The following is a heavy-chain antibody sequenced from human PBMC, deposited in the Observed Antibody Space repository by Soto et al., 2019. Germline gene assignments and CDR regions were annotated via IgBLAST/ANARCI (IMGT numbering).Heavy chain of an antibody. D-gene: IGHD3-22*01. CDR1: GFTFSNAW. V-gene: IGHV3-15*07. CDR3: TTDVVVINSFDY. J-gene: IGHJ4*02. Sequence: GGSLRLSCAACGFTFSNAWMNWVRQATGKGLEWVGRIKSKTDGGTTDYAAPVKGRFTISRDDSKNTLYLQMNSLKTEDTAVYYCTTDVVVINSFDYWGQGTLVTVSS. CDR2: IKSKTDGGTT.